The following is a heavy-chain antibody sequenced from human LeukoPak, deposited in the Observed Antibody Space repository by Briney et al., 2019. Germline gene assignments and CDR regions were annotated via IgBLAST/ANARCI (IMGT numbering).Heavy chain of an antibody. J-gene: IGHJ4*02. CDR3: ARGWGWRDY. Sequence: GASLRLSCAASGFTFRNYWMSWVRQAPGKGLEWVANTNQDGSEKSFVESVRGRFTISRGNAKNSFYLQMNSLRAEDTALYYCARGWGWRDYWGQGTLVTVSS. D-gene: IGHD2-21*01. V-gene: IGHV3-7*05. CDR2: TNQDGSEK. CDR1: GFTFRNYW.